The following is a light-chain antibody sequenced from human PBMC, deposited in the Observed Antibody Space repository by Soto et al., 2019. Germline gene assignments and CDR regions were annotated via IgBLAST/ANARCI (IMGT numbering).Light chain of an antibody. CDR1: QSISNW. V-gene: IGKV1-5*03. Sequence: DIQMTQSPSTLSASVGDRVTITCRASQSISNWLAWFQQKPGKAPKLLIYKASSLESGVPSSFSGSGSGIEFTLTISSLQPDDFATYYCQQYNTYPYTFGLGTKVDIK. CDR2: KAS. CDR3: QQYNTYPYT. J-gene: IGKJ2*01.